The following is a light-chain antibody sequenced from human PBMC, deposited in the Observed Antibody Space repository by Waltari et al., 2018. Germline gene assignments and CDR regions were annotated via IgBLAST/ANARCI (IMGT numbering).Light chain of an antibody. J-gene: IGKJ4*01. CDR2: YGN. V-gene: IGKV1-13*02. CDR3: QQGNSYPLT. Sequence: IQMSQSPSSLSASVGDRVTITCRASQGISSCLNWYQQKPGKAPKLLIYYGNSLANGVPSRFSGSGSVTEFTLTISSLQPEDFATYYCQQGNSYPLTFGGGTKVEIK. CDR1: QGISSC.